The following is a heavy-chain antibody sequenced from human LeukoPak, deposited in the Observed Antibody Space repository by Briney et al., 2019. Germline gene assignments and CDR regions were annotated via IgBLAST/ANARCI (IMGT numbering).Heavy chain of an antibody. CDR2: INHSGST. D-gene: IGHD4-17*01. J-gene: IGHJ5*02. CDR1: GGTFSGFY. Sequence: SETLSLTCAVYGGTFSGFYWSWIRQPPGKGLEWIGEINHSGSTNYNPSLKSRVTISVDTSKNQFSLKLSSVTAADTAVYYCARSQTTVTTNWFDPWGQGTLVTVSS. V-gene: IGHV4-34*01. CDR3: ARSQTTVTTNWFDP.